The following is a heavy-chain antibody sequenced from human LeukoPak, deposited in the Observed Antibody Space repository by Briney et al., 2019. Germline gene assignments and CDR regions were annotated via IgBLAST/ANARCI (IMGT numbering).Heavy chain of an antibody. CDR1: GFTVSSNY. Sequence: GGSLRLSCAASGFTVSSNYMSWVRQAPGKGLEWVSVIYSGGSTYYADSVKGRFTISRDNAKNSLYLQMNSLRAEDTAVYYCARDFTVTTSGYFDYWGQGTLVTVSS. J-gene: IGHJ4*02. CDR2: IYSGGST. D-gene: IGHD4-17*01. V-gene: IGHV3-53*01. CDR3: ARDFTVTTSGYFDY.